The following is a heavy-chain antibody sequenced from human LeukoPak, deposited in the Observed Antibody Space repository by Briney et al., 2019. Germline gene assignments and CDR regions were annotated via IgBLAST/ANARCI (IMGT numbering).Heavy chain of an antibody. CDR3: ASERGRGVRVY. CDR2: ISYDGSNK. CDR1: GFPFSRYA. V-gene: IGHV3-30-3*01. J-gene: IGHJ4*02. D-gene: IGHD3-10*01. Sequence: GGSLRLSCAVSGFPFSRYAIQWVRQAPGKGLEWVAVISYDGSNKYYADSVNGRFTISRDNHKNTLYLQVNSLRAEDTAVYYGASERGRGVRVYWRRGTVDSVSP.